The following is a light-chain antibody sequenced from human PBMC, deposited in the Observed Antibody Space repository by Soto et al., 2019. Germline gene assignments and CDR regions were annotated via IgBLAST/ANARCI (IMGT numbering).Light chain of an antibody. Sequence: QSALTQPASVSGSPGQSITISCTGTSSDVGGYNYVSWYQQHPGKAPKLMIYDVSNRPSGVSNRFSGSKSGNTASLTLSGLQAEDEADYYCSSYTSSSTLVEFGGGTQLTVL. V-gene: IGLV2-14*01. CDR1: SSDVGGYNY. CDR3: SSYTSSSTLVE. CDR2: DVS. J-gene: IGLJ3*02.